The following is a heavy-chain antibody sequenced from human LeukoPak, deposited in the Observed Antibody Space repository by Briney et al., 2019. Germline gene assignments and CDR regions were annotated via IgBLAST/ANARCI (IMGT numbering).Heavy chain of an antibody. Sequence: QPGGSLRLSCAASGFTFSSHDMHWVRQAPGKGLEWVAIISYDGGKKDYADSVKGRFTISRDNSKNTLYLQMNSLKGDDTAVYYCAKDSAFYYIDVWGKGTTVIISS. CDR2: ISYDGGKK. D-gene: IGHD3-10*01. J-gene: IGHJ6*03. V-gene: IGHV3-30*18. CDR1: GFTFSSHD. CDR3: AKDSAFYYIDV.